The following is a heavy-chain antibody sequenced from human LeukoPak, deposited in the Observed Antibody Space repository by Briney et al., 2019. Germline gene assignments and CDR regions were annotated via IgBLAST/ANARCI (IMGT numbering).Heavy chain of an antibody. J-gene: IGHJ4*02. CDR2: INWNGGST. Sequence: GGSLRLSCAASGFTFSSYSMNWVRQAPGKGLEWVSGINWNGGSTGYADSVKGRFTISRDNAKNSLYLQMNSLRAEDTALYYCARERGDYDFDYWGQGTLVTVSS. D-gene: IGHD4-17*01. V-gene: IGHV3-20*04. CDR3: ARERGDYDFDY. CDR1: GFTFSSYS.